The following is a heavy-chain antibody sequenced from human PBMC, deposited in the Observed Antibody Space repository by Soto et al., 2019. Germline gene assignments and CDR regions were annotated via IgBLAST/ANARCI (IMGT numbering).Heavy chain of an antibody. Sequence: QVQLVESGGGVVQPGRSLRLSCAASGFTFSSYGMHWVRQAPGKGLEWVAVISYDGSNKYYADSVKGRFTISRDNSKNTLYPQKSSLRAEDTAVYYCAKGFSYSVIDYWGQGTLGTGSS. CDR2: ISYDGSNK. CDR1: GFTFSSYG. CDR3: AKGFSYSVIDY. V-gene: IGHV3-30*18. J-gene: IGHJ4*02. D-gene: IGHD5-18*01.